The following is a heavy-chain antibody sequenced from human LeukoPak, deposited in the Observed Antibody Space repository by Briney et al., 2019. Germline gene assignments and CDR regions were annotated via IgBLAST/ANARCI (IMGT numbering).Heavy chain of an antibody. Sequence: ASVKVSCKASGYTFTSYAVHCVRRAPGQSLEWMGYINDGDGNTKYSQEFQGRVTITRDTSASIVYMELSSLRSEDMAFYYCARERGEFGGSYFLDYWGQGTLVTVSS. CDR3: ARERGEFGGSYFLDY. CDR1: GYTFTSYA. D-gene: IGHD1-26*01. CDR2: INDGDGNT. J-gene: IGHJ4*02. V-gene: IGHV1-3*03.